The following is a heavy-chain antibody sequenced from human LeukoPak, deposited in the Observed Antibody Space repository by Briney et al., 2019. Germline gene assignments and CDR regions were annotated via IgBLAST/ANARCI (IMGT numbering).Heavy chain of an antibody. D-gene: IGHD3-10*01. Sequence: GGSLRLSCAASGFTFSNYWTLWFRQAPGKGLVFVSRIASDGGSTKYADSVNGRFTISRDNAKNTLYLQMDSLRAEDTAVYYCVRESTSGVDYWGQGTLVTVSS. CDR3: VRESTSGVDY. CDR1: GFTFSNYW. CDR2: IASDGGST. J-gene: IGHJ4*02. V-gene: IGHV3-74*01.